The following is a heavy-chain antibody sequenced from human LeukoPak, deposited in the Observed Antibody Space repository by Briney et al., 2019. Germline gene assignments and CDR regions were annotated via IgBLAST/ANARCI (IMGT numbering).Heavy chain of an antibody. CDR2: ISGSGGST. V-gene: IGHV3-23*01. CDR1: GFTFSSYA. CDR3: AKDIYYYDSSRYFQH. D-gene: IGHD3-22*01. Sequence: GGSLRLSCGASGFTFSSYAMIWVRQAPGKGLEWVSAISGSGGSTYYADSVKGRFTISRDNSKNTVYLQMNSLRAEDTAVYYCAKDIYYYDSSRYFQHWGQGTLVTVSS. J-gene: IGHJ1*01.